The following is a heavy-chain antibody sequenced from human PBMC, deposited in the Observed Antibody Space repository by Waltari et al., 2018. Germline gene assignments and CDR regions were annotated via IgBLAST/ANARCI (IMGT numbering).Heavy chain of an antibody. CDR1: GYSIRSTYY. CDR2: IFHSGST. V-gene: IGHV4-38-2*02. J-gene: IGHJ5*02. Sequence: QVQLQESGPGLVKPSETLSLTCTVSGYSIRSTYYLGWIRQSPGKGLEWIGSIFHSGSTYYNPSLKSRVTISVDTSKNQFSLKLSSVTAADTAVYYCATDPSYYGSGTYWAGWFDPWGQGTLVTVSS. CDR3: ATDPSYYGSGTYWAGWFDP. D-gene: IGHD3-10*01.